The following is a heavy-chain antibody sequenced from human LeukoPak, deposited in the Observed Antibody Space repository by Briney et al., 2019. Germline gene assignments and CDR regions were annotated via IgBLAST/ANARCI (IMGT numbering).Heavy chain of an antibody. CDR3: ARHIATGDYLNY. V-gene: IGHV4-39*01. CDR1: GGSISSSNDY. D-gene: IGHD4-17*01. Sequence: SETLSLTCTVFGGSISSSNDYWGWIRQPPGKGLEWIGSIFYGGSTNYNPSLKSRVTISVDMSKNQFSLKMRSVTATDTAAYYCARHIATGDYLNYWGQGTLVTVSS. CDR2: IFYGGST. J-gene: IGHJ4*02.